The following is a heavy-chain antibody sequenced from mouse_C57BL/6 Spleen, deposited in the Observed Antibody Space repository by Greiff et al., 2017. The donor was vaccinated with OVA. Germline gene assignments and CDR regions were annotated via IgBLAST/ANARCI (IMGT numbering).Heavy chain of an antibody. CDR2: IDPSDSYT. V-gene: IGHV1-50*01. CDR3: ARSRAVDY. J-gene: IGHJ4*01. Sequence: VQLQQPGAELVKPGASVKLSCKASGYTFTSYWMQWVKQRPGQGLEWIGEIDPSDSYTNYNQKFKGKATLTVDTSSSTAYMQLSSLTSEDSAVYYCARSRAVDYWGQGTSVTVSS. CDR1: GYTFTSYW.